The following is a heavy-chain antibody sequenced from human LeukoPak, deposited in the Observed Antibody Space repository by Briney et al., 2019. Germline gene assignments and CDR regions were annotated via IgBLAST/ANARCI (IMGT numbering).Heavy chain of an antibody. CDR1: GFSFTNYA. Sequence: GGSLRLSCAASGFSFTNYAMSWVRQPPGKGLEWISYISGSSTYTNYAAFVKGRFTISRDNAKKSLYLQMNSLRAEDTAIYYCARDLKGATADWGQGTLVTVSS. D-gene: IGHD4/OR15-4a*01. V-gene: IGHV3-11*05. CDR2: ISGSSTYT. J-gene: IGHJ4*02. CDR3: ARDLKGATAD.